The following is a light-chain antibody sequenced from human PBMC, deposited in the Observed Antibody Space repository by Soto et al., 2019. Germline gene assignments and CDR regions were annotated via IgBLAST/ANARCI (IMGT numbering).Light chain of an antibody. V-gene: IGLV1-40*01. CDR2: GNS. J-gene: IGLJ3*02. CDR3: QSYDSSLSGGV. Sequence: QAVVTQPPSVSGAPGQRVTISCTGSSSNIGAGYDVHWYQQLPGTAPKLLIYGNSNRPSGVPVRFSGSKSGTSASLAITGLQAEDEADYYCQSYDSSLSGGVFGGGTKLTVL. CDR1: SSNIGAGYD.